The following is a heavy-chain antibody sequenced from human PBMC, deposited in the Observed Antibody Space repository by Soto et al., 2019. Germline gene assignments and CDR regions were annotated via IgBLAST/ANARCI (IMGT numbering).Heavy chain of an antibody. D-gene: IGHD6-19*01. CDR1: GFTFSSYW. Sequence: EVQLVESGGGLVQPGGSLRLSCAASGFTFSSYWMHWVRQAPGKGLVWVSRINSDGSSTNYADSVKGRFTISRDNAKNTLVLQINSLRAEDTALYYCARGLYPSSGSLGYWGQGTLVTVSS. CDR3: ARGLYPSSGSLGY. CDR2: INSDGSST. V-gene: IGHV3-74*01. J-gene: IGHJ1*01.